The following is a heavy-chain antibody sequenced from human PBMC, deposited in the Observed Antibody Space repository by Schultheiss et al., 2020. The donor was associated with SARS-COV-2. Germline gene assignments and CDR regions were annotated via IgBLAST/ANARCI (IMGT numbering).Heavy chain of an antibody. J-gene: IGHJ6*02. CDR1: GGSISNYY. CDR2: IYYSGST. D-gene: IGHD4-23*01. V-gene: IGHV4-59*12. Sequence: SETLSLTCTVSGGSISNYYWGWIRQPPGKGLEWIGYIYYSGSTTYNPSLKSRVTISVDKSKNQFSLKLSSVTAADTAVYYCARLYGGYPNPRYYYYGMDVWGQGTTVTVSS. CDR3: ARLYGGYPNPRYYYYGMDV.